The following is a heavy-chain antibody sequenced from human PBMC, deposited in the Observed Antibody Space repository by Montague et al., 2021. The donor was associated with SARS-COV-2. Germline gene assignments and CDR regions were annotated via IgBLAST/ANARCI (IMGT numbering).Heavy chain of an antibody. Sequence: SETLSLTCTVSGGSIFSNSFYWGWIRQSPGQGLEWIGNVLSSESTFYNPSLRSRVTMSEDMSKNQFSLKLMSVTAADTAVYYCARSTVGTSHFDYWGQGTLVTVSS. V-gene: IGHV4-39*01. D-gene: IGHD1-26*01. J-gene: IGHJ4*02. CDR3: ARSTVGTSHFDY. CDR2: VLSSEST. CDR1: GGSIFSNSFY.